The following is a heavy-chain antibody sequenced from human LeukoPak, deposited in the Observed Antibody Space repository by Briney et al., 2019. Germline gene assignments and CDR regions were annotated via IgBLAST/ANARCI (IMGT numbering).Heavy chain of an antibody. Sequence: GGSLRLSCAASGFTFSSYSMNWVRQAPGKGLEWVSSISSSSSYIYYADSVKGRFTISRDNAKNSLYLQMNSLRAEDTAVYYCVRDRAVGLYYYYYMDVWGKGTTVTVSS. CDR1: GFTFSSYS. J-gene: IGHJ6*03. D-gene: IGHD4-23*01. CDR2: ISSSSSYI. CDR3: VRDRAVGLYYYYYMDV. V-gene: IGHV3-21*01.